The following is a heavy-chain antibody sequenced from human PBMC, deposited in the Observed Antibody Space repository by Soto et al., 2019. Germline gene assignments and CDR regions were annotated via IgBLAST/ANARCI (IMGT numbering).Heavy chain of an antibody. V-gene: IGHV2-5*02. D-gene: IGHD3-9*01. CDR2: IYWDDDK. CDR3: AHRPSSTYYDNLTGYYLDAFDI. J-gene: IGHJ3*02. Sequence: QITLKESGPTLVNPTQTLTLTCTFSGFSLSTSGVGVAWIRQPPGKALEWLALIYWDDDKRYSPSLKSRLTITKDTSKNQVVLTMTNMDPVDTATYYCAHRPSSTYYDNLTGYYLDAFDIWGRGTMVTVSS. CDR1: GFSLSTSGVG.